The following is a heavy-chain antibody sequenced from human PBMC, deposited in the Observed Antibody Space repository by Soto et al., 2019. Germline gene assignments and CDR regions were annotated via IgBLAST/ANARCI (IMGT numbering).Heavy chain of an antibody. Sequence: ASVKVSCKASGYTFTGYYMHWVRQAPGQGLEWMGWINPNSGGTNYAQKFQGRVTMTRDTSISTAYMELSRLRSDDTAVYYCARPISWIQLWSPHGAFDIWGQGTMVTVSS. CDR3: ARPISWIQLWSPHGAFDI. V-gene: IGHV1-2*02. D-gene: IGHD5-18*01. CDR2: INPNSGGT. CDR1: GYTFTGYY. J-gene: IGHJ3*02.